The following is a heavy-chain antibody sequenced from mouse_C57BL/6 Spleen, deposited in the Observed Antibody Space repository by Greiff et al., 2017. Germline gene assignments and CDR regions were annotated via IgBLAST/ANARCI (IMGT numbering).Heavy chain of an antibody. Sequence: QVQLQQPGAELVKPGASVKLSCKASGYTFTSYWMHWVKQRPGQGLEWIGMIHPNSGSTNYNEKFKSKATLTVDKSSSTAYMQRSSLTSEDSAVYYCARHGLYYYGSSWYFDVWGTGTTVTVSS. J-gene: IGHJ1*03. CDR1: GYTFTSYW. V-gene: IGHV1-64*01. D-gene: IGHD1-1*01. CDR2: IHPNSGST. CDR3: ARHGLYYYGSSWYFDV.